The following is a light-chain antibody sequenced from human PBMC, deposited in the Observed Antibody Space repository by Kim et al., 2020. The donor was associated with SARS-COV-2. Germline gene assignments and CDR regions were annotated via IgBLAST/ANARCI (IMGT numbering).Light chain of an antibody. CDR3: KQSYNTPVT. J-gene: IGKJ2*01. Sequence: SASVGDRVTIPCRASENIRKYLNWYQQKPGKAPNVLIYGASSLQSGVPSRFSGSGSGRDFSLTINILQPEDFATYYCKQSYNTPVTFGQVTMLEI. CDR2: GAS. V-gene: IGKV1-39*01. CDR1: ENIRKY.